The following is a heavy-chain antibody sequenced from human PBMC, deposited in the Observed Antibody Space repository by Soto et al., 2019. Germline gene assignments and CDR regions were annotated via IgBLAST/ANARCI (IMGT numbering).Heavy chain of an antibody. CDR1: GFTFSGYA. J-gene: IGHJ4*02. D-gene: IGHD4-17*01. V-gene: IGHV3-23*01. CDR2: IHGGGNSA. CDR3: RKNSGAVNTWWHFDY. Sequence: EVQLLESGGDLVQPGRSLRLSCAASGFTFSGYAMSWVRQAPGKGLEWVSVIHGGGNSAYYADSVKGRFTISRDNSKNSLYLQKSSLRGEDTDVYCCRKNSGAVNTWWHFDYWGQGTLVTVSS.